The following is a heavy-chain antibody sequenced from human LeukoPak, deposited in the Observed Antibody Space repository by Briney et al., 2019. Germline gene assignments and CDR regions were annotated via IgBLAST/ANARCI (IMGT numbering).Heavy chain of an antibody. D-gene: IGHD4-17*01. Sequence: GGSLRLSCAASGFTFSSYGMNWVRQAPGKGLEWVSYISSSGSTIYYADSVKGRFTISRDNAKNSLYLQMNSLRAEDTAVYYCRGDYGDNFDYWGQGTLVTVSS. CDR2: ISSSGSTI. V-gene: IGHV3-48*03. CDR1: GFTFSSYG. CDR3: RGDYGDNFDY. J-gene: IGHJ4*02.